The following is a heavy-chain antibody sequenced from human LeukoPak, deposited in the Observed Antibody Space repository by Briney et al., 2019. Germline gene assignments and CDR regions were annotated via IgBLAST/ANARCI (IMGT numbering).Heavy chain of an antibody. J-gene: IGHJ6*02. CDR1: GGSISSYY. Sequence: SETLSLTCTVSGGSISSYYWSWIRQPPGKGLEWIGYINYSGSTNYNPSLKSRVTISVDMSKNQFSLKLSSVTAADTAVYYCARGDQVYHYSGMGVWGQGTTVTVSS. CDR2: INYSGST. CDR3: ARGDQVYHYSGMGV. V-gene: IGHV4-59*01.